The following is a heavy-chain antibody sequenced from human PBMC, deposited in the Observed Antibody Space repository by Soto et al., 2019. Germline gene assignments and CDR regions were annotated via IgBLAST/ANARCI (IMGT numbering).Heavy chain of an antibody. Sequence: GGPLRLSCAASGFTFSNSWMHWVRQVSGKGLEWVSRINADGTSTSYADSVKGRFTISRDNAKNTLYLHVNSLRAEDTAVYYCVKVLARGVGVPRFCFDSWGQGALVTVSS. V-gene: IGHV3-74*01. CDR1: GFTFSNSW. D-gene: IGHD3-10*01. CDR3: VKVLARGVGVPRFCFDS. J-gene: IGHJ4*02. CDR2: INADGTST.